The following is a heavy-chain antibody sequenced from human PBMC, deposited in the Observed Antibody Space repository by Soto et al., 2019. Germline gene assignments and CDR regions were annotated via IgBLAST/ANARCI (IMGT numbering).Heavy chain of an antibody. D-gene: IGHD3-10*01. Sequence: GGSLRLSCAASGLTFSDYGMHWVRQAPGKGLEWVAVIWFDGSNKYYADSVKGRFTLSRDNSKNTLYLQMNGLRAEDTAVFYCARDPSHGSGSYLDYWGQGTPVTVSS. J-gene: IGHJ4*02. CDR3: ARDPSHGSGSYLDY. CDR2: IWFDGSNK. CDR1: GLTFSDYG. V-gene: IGHV3-33*01.